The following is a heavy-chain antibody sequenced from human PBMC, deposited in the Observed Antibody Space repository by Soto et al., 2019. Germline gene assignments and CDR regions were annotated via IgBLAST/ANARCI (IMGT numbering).Heavy chain of an antibody. CDR1: GFTFSSYA. D-gene: IGHD3-22*01. J-gene: IGHJ3*02. Sequence: GGSLRLSCAASGFTFSSYAMHWVRQAPGKGLEWVAVISYDGSNKYYADSVKGRFTISRDNSKNTLYLQMNSLRAEDTAVYYCARYSYYDSSGSQDAFDIWGRGTMVTVSS. V-gene: IGHV3-30-3*01. CDR3: ARYSYYDSSGSQDAFDI. CDR2: ISYDGSNK.